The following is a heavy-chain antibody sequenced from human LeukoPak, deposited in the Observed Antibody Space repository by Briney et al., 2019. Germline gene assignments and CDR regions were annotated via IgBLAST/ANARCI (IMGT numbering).Heavy chain of an antibody. Sequence: ASVKVSCKASGYTLTGYYMHWVRQAPGQGLEWMGWINPNSGGTSYAQKFQGRVTMTRDTSISTAYMELSRLGSDDTAVYYCARDGASGYLADYWGQGTLVTVSS. CDR2: INPNSGGT. D-gene: IGHD3-3*01. J-gene: IGHJ4*02. V-gene: IGHV1-2*02. CDR1: GYTLTGYY. CDR3: ARDGASGYLADY.